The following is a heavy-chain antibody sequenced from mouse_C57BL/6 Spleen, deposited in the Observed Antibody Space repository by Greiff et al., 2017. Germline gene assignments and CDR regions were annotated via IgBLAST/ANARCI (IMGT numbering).Heavy chain of an antibody. V-gene: IGHV2-5*01. J-gene: IGHJ1*03. CDR3: AKAHCYDYDDWYFDV. CDR1: GFSLTSYG. Sequence: VKLQQSGPGLVQPSHSLSITCTVSGFSLTSYGVHWVRQSPGKGLEWLGVIWRGGSTDYNAAFMSRLSITKDNSKSQVFYKMNSLQADDTAIYYCAKAHCYDYDDWYFDVWGTGTTVTVSS. CDR2: IWRGGST. D-gene: IGHD2-4*01.